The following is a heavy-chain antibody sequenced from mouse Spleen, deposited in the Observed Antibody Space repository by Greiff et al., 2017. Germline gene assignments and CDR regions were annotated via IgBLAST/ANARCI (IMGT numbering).Heavy chain of an antibody. D-gene: IGHD4-1*01. V-gene: IGHV1-26*01. CDR1: GYTFTDYY. CDR2: INPNNGGT. J-gene: IGHJ3*01. CDR3: AREDLTGTFAY. Sequence: EVQLQQSGPELVKPGASVKISCKASGYTFTDYYMNWVKQSHGKSLEWIGDINPNNGGTSYSQKFKGKATLTVDKSSSTAYMELRSLTSEDSAVYYCAREDLTGTFAYWGQGTLVTVSA.